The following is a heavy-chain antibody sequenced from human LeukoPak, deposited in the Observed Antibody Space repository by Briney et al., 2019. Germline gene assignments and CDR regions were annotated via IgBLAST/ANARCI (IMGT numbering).Heavy chain of an antibody. CDR3: AREAYYDSSAALPADY. D-gene: IGHD3-22*01. J-gene: IGHJ4*02. CDR2: IKQDGSEK. V-gene: IGHV3-7*01. CDR1: GFAFSSYA. Sequence: GGSLRLSCAASGFAFSSYAMSWVRQAPGKGLEWVANIKQDGSEKYYVDSVKGRFTISRDNAKNSLYLQMNSLRAEDTAVYYCAREAYYDSSAALPADYWGQGTLVTVSS.